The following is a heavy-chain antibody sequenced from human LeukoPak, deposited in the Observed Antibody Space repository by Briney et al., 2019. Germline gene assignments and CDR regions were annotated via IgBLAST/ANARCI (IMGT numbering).Heavy chain of an antibody. J-gene: IGHJ3*02. Sequence: GGSLRLSCTASGFVFEDYAMHWVRQAPGKGLEWVSLISGDGVSTYYAGSVKGRFTISRDNSKNSLYLQMNSLRAEDSALYYCTKDQEDAFDIWGQGTVVTVSS. CDR1: GFVFEDYA. CDR3: TKDQEDAFDI. V-gene: IGHV3-43D*03. CDR2: ISGDGVST.